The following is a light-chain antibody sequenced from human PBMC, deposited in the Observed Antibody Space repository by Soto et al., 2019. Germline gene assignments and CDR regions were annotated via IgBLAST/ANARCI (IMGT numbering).Light chain of an antibody. CDR1: QSVSSN. Sequence: ENVLTQSPATLSLSPGERATLFCRASQSVSSNLAWYQHKPGQAPRLLIYDASNRATGIPARFSGSGSGTDFTLTISSLKPEDFAVYYCQQRSNWPPTFGGGTKVEIK. CDR3: QQRSNWPPT. V-gene: IGKV3-11*01. CDR2: DAS. J-gene: IGKJ4*01.